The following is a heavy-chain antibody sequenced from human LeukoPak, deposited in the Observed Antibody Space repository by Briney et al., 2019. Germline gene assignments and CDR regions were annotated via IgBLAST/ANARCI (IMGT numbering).Heavy chain of an antibody. J-gene: IGHJ4*02. CDR2: ISYDGDTK. D-gene: IGHD6-6*01. CDR3: ARERAARGFDY. Sequence: PGGSLRLSCAASGFTFSTYAMNWVRQPPGKGLEWVAVISYDGDTKYYADSVKGRFTISRDNSKNTLYLQMISLRAEDTAVYYCARERAARGFDYWGQGTLVTVSS. CDR1: GFTFSTYA. V-gene: IGHV3-30*01.